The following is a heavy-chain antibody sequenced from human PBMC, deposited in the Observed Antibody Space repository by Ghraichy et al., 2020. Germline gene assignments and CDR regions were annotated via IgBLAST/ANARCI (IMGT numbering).Heavy chain of an antibody. CDR1: GFTFSSYW. J-gene: IGHJ6*02. CDR3: ARATTFDYTPNYYYYYGMDV. Sequence: GGSLRLSCAASGFTFSSYWMSWVRQAPGKGLEWVANIKQDGSEKYYVDSVKGRFTISRDNAKNSLYLQMNSLRAEDTAVYYCARATTFDYTPNYYYYYGMDVWGQGTTVTVSS. D-gene: IGHD4-11*01. V-gene: IGHV3-7*01. CDR2: IKQDGSEK.